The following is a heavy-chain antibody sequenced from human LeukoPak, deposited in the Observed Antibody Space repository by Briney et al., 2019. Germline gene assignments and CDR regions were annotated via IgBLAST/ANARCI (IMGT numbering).Heavy chain of an antibody. CDR1: GYTFSEHY. Sequence: ASVKVSCKASGYTFSEHYVHWVRQAPGQGLEWMGWINPSSGDTSYAQRFQGRVTLTRDTSISTVYMELTGLRSDDTAEFYCARDGGYCRSASCSQYFYYGLDVWGQGTTVTVSS. D-gene: IGHD2-2*01. J-gene: IGHJ6*02. V-gene: IGHV1-2*02. CDR3: ARDGGYCRSASCSQYFYYGLDV. CDR2: INPSSGDT.